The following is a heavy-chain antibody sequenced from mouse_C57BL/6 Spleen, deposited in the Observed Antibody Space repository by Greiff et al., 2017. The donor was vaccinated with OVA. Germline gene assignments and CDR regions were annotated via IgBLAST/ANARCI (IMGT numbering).Heavy chain of an antibody. J-gene: IGHJ4*01. CDR3: ARDDGDDYAMDY. CDR2: ISYDGSN. V-gene: IGHV3-6*01. Sequence: EVQLVESGPGLVKPSQSLSLTCSVTGYSITSGYYWNWIRQFPGNKLEWMGYISYDGSNNYNPSLKNRISITRDTSKNQFFLKLNSVTTEDTATYYCARDDGDDYAMDYWGQGTSVTVSS. CDR1: GYSITSGYY. D-gene: IGHD3-3*01.